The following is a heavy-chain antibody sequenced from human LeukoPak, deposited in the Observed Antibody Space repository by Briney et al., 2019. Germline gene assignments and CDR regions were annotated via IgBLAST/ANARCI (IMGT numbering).Heavy chain of an antibody. V-gene: IGHV3-74*01. D-gene: IGHD3-10*01. J-gene: IGHJ4*02. CDR2: INSDGSST. CDR3: ARSWFYFDY. CDR1: GFTFTSYW. Sequence: QPGRSLRLSCAASGFTFTSYWMHWVRQAPGKGLVWVSRINSDGSSTSYADSVKGRFNISRDNAKNTLYLQMNSLRVEDTSVYYCARSWFYFDYWGQGTLVTVSS.